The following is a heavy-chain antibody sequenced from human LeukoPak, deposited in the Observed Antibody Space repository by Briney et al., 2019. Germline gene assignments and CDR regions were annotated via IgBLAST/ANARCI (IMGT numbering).Heavy chain of an antibody. V-gene: IGHV1-69*04. CDR2: IIPILGIA. CDR1: GGTFSSYA. Sequence: ASVKVSCKASGGTFSSYAISWLRQAPGQGLEWMGRIIPILGIANYAQKFQGRVTITADKSTSTAYMELSSLGSEDTAVYYCARDPVPAAIQDYYYGMDVWGQGTTVTVSS. J-gene: IGHJ6*02. CDR3: ARDPVPAAIQDYYYGMDV. D-gene: IGHD2-2*02.